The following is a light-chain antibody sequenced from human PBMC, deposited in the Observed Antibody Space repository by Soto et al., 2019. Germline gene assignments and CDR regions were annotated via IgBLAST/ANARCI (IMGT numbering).Light chain of an antibody. CDR1: QRISTW. J-gene: IGKJ4*01. CDR2: AAS. V-gene: IGKV1-12*01. Sequence: DIQMTQSPSSVSASVGDRVTITCRASQRISTWLAWYQQRPGRAPKLLIYAASSLQSGVPSRFSGSGSGTDFTLNISSLQPEDFTTYYCQQATSFPITFGGGTKVEIK. CDR3: QQATSFPIT.